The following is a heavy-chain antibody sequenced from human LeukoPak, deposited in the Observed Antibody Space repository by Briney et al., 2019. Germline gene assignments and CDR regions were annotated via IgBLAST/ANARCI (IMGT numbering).Heavy chain of an antibody. Sequence: PGGSLRLSWAASGFTFSSYAMTWVRQAPGQGLEWVSSLDESGSATYYAGSMKGRFTISRDNSKDTLYLQMDSLRAEDTAVYYCAKKGSLVSPGNYFDYWGQGTLVTVSS. CDR3: AKKGSLVSPGNYFDY. D-gene: IGHD1-14*01. J-gene: IGHJ4*02. V-gene: IGHV3-23*05. CDR1: GFTFSSYA. CDR2: LDESGSAT.